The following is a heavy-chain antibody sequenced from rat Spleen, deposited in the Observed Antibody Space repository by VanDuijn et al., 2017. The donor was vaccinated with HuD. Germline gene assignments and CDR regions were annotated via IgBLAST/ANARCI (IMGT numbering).Heavy chain of an antibody. V-gene: IGHV3-3*01. CDR1: GYSITSAYR. D-gene: IGHD1-11*01. CDR3: ARHLGGYGGPFDY. J-gene: IGHJ2*01. CDR2: INSAGST. Sequence: EVQLQESGPGLVKPSQSLSLTCSVTGYSITSAYRWNWIRKFPGNKLEWMGYINSAGSTNYNPSLKSRISITRDTSKNQFFLQVNSVINEDTATYYCARHLGGYGGPFDYWGQGVMVTVSS.